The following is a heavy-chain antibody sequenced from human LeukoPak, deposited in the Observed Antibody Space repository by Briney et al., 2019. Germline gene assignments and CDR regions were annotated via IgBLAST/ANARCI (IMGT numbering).Heavy chain of an antibody. D-gene: IGHD2-2*01. J-gene: IGHJ4*02. CDR3: AKAIVVVPAAISN. CDR2: ISGSGGST. CDR1: GFTFSSYA. V-gene: IGHV3-23*01. Sequence: PGGSLRLSCAASGFTFSSYAMSWVRQAPGKGLEWVSAISGSGGSTYYADSVKGRFTISRDNSKNTLYLQVNSLRAEDTAVYYCAKAIVVVPAAISNWGQGTLVTVSS.